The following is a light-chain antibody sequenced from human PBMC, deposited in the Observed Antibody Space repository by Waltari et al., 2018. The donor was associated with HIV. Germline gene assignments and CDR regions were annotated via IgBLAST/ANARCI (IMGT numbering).Light chain of an antibody. V-gene: IGLV3-19*01. J-gene: IGLJ2*01. CDR2: GKN. CDR3: NSRDSSGNHP. Sequence: SSELTQDPAVSVALGQTVRITCQGDSLRSDYASWYQQKPGQAPVLVIYGKNNRPSGITDRFSGSSSGNTASLTITGAQAEDEADYYCNSRDSSGNHPFGGGTKLTVL. CDR1: SLRSDY.